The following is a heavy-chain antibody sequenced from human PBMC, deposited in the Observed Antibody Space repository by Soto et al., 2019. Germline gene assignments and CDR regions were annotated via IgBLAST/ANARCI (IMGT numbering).Heavy chain of an antibody. CDR1: GYTFTGYY. CDR2: INPNSGGT. J-gene: IGHJ6*02. CDR3: ARVCNGSGSTGYGMDV. D-gene: IGHD3-22*01. Sequence: ASVKVSCKASGYTFTGYYMHWVRQAPGQGLEWMGWINPNSGGTNYAQKFQGWVTMTRDTSISTAYMELSRLRSDDTAEYYCARVCNGSGSTGYGMDVWGQGTTVTVSS. V-gene: IGHV1-2*04.